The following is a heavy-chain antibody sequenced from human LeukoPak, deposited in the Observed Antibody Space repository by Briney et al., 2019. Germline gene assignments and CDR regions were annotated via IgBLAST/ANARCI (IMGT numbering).Heavy chain of an antibody. CDR2: ISYDGSNK. Sequence: PGGSLRLSCAASGFTFSSYAMPWVRQAPGKGLEWVAVISYDGSNKYYADSVKGRFTISRDNSKNTLYLQMNSLRAEDTAVYYCAREGPIAAAGSQYYYYGMDVWGQGTTVTVSS. J-gene: IGHJ6*02. CDR3: AREGPIAAAGSQYYYYGMDV. CDR1: GFTFSSYA. V-gene: IGHV3-30-3*01. D-gene: IGHD6-13*01.